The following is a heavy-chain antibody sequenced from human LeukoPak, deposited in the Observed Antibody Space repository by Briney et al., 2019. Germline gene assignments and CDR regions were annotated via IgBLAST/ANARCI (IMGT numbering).Heavy chain of an antibody. V-gene: IGHV4-59*01. D-gene: IGHD4-17*01. Sequence: SETLSLTCTASGATISSYYWSWIRQPPGKGLEWIGYIYYSGRSGSTNYNPSLKSRVTISVDTSKNQFSLKLSSVTAADTAVYYCASTTTVTRRFDSWGQGTLVTVSS. CDR1: GATISSYY. CDR3: ASTTTVTRRFDS. CDR2: IYYSGRSGST. J-gene: IGHJ4*02.